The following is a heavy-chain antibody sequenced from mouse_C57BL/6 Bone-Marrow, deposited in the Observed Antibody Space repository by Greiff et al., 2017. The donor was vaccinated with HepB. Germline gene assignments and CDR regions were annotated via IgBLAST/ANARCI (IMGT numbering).Heavy chain of an antibody. V-gene: IGHV5-9-1*02. CDR2: ISSGGDYI. D-gene: IGHD2-1*01. J-gene: IGHJ2*01. CDR3: TREGDYGNSGDY. Sequence: EVKLVESGEGLVKPGGSLKLSCAASGFTFSSYAMSWVRQTPEKRLEWVAYISSGGDYIYYADTVKGRFTISRDNARNTLYLQMSSLKSEDTAMYYCTREGDYGNSGDYWGQGTTLTVSS. CDR1: GFTFSSYA.